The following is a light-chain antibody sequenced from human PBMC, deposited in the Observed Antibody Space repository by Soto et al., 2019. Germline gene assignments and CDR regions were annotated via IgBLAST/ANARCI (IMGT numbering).Light chain of an antibody. Sequence: DIQMTQAPSPPSASVGDTVTITCRSSQDVGRWLSWYQQKPGKAPKVLIYHASNLQSGVPSRFSGGGSGTDFTLTINRLQPEYFAVYFCQQYGSSLTFGGGTKVDIK. V-gene: IGKV1-12*01. J-gene: IGKJ4*01. CDR2: HAS. CDR3: QQYGSSLT. CDR1: QDVGRW.